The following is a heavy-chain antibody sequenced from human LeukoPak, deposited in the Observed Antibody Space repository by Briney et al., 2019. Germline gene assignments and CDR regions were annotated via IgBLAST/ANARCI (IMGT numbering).Heavy chain of an antibody. J-gene: IGHJ4*02. CDR2: IKQDGSEK. CDR3: ARDGLTIFYY. Sequence: GGSLRLSCAASGFTFSSCWMSWVRQAPGKGLEWVANIKQDGSEKYYVDSVKGRFTISRDNAKNSLYLQMNSLRAEDTAVYYCARDGLTIFYYWGQGTLVAVSS. V-gene: IGHV3-7*03. D-gene: IGHD3-9*01. CDR1: GFTFSSCW.